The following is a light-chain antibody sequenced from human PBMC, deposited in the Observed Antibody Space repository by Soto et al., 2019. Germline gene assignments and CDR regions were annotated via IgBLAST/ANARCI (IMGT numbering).Light chain of an antibody. Sequence: IVLTQSPASLSVSPGEGATLSCRASQNVNNLLAWYQQKPGRPPRLRIYGASTRATGIPARFSGSGSGTEFTLSISSLQSEDFAVYYCQQYNKWPITFGLGTRLE. J-gene: IGKJ5*01. CDR1: QNVNNL. CDR2: GAS. V-gene: IGKV3-15*01. CDR3: QQYNKWPIT.